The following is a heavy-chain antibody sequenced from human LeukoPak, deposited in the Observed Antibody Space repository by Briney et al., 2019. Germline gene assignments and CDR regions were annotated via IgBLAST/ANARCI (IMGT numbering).Heavy chain of an antibody. J-gene: IGHJ4*02. V-gene: IGHV4-39*07. CDR2: IYYSGST. Sequence: PSETLSLTCTVSGGSISSSSYYWGWIRQPPGKGLEWIGSIYYSGSTYYNPSLKSRVTISVDTSKNQFSLKLSSVTAADTAVYYCAREGGVVPVSYWGQGTLVTVSS. D-gene: IGHD2-2*01. CDR1: GGSISSSSYY. CDR3: AREGGVVPVSY.